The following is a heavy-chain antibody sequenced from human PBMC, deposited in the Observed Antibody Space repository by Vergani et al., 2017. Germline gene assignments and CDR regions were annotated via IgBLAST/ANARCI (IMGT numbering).Heavy chain of an antibody. CDR3: AHRGWSGYYDWFDP. J-gene: IGHJ5*02. V-gene: IGHV2-5*02. Sequence: QITLKESGPTLVKPTQTLTLTCTFSGFSLSTSGVGVGWIRQPPGKALEWLALIYWDDDKRYSPSLKSRLTITKDTSKNQVVLTMTNMDPVDTATYYCAHRGWSGYYDWFDPWGQGTLVTVSS. CDR2: IYWDDDK. CDR1: GFSLSTSGVG. D-gene: IGHD3-3*01.